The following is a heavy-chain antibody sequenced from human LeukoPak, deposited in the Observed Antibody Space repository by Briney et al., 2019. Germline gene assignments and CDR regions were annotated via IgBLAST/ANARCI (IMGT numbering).Heavy chain of an antibody. CDR2: ISYDGSNK. J-gene: IGHJ4*02. CDR1: GFTFSSYA. Sequence: GGSLRLSCAASGFTFSSYAMHWVRQAPGKGLEWVAVISYDGSNKYYADSVKGRFTISRDNSKNTLYLQMNSLRAEDTAVYYCASRGQGVAWGQGTLVTVSS. V-gene: IGHV3-30-3*01. CDR3: ASRGQGVA.